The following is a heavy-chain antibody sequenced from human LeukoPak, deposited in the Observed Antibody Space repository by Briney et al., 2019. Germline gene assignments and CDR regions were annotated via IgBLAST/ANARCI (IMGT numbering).Heavy chain of an antibody. D-gene: IGHD5-18*01. J-gene: IGHJ4*02. Sequence: GGSLKISCKSSGYSFTTYWIGWVRPMPGKGLEWMGIIYPGDSETRYSPSFQGQVTISADKSISTAYLQWSSLKASDTAMYYCVRSRGYSYGYSYYFDYWGQGTLVTVSS. CDR1: GYSFTTYW. CDR3: VRSRGYSYGYSYYFDY. CDR2: IYPGDSET. V-gene: IGHV5-51*01.